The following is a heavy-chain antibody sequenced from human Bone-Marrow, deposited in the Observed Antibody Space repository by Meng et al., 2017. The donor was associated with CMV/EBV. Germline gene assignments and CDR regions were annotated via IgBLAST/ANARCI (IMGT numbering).Heavy chain of an antibody. CDR2: IDRGGTP. D-gene: IGHD1-26*01. CDR1: GFTVSTCH. CDR3: AREVKEGGSIDY. J-gene: IGHJ4*01. V-gene: IGHV3-53*05. Sequence: GESLKISCAASGFTVSTCHMTWVRQTPGRGLEWVSVIDRGGTPYYAASVRGRFTISRDNSGNALYLQMGSVRAEDMAVYYCAREVKEGGSIDYWGHGTRVTVSS.